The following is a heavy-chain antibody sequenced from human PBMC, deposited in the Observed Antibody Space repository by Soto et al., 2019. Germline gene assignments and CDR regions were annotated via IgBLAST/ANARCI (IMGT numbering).Heavy chain of an antibody. CDR1: GGSFSGYY. CDR2: INHIGST. Sequence: SETLSLTCAVYGGSFSGYYLSWIRQPPGKGLEWIGRINHIGSTNYNPSLGGRVTISVDKSKNQFSLKLNSVTAADTAVFYCAGLFPYVSSGYHLNYLGQGTLVTVSS. V-gene: IGHV4-34*01. D-gene: IGHD3-22*01. CDR3: AGLFPYVSSGYHLNY. J-gene: IGHJ4*02.